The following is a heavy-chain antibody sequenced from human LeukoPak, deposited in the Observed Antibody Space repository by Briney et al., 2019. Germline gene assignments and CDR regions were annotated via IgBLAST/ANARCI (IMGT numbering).Heavy chain of an antibody. V-gene: IGHV3-21*01. CDR3: GRAFPPLRTSSAGDL. J-gene: IGHJ4*02. D-gene: IGHD6-13*01. CDR2: ISGRSSHI. Sequence: GGSLRLSCSASGFSFRDYDMNWVRQAPWKGLEWVCSISGRSSHIYYGDSVKGRFAISRDNAKNSLYLQMNSLGAEDTAVSYCGRAFPPLRTSSAGDLWGQGILVTVSS. CDR1: GFSFRDYD.